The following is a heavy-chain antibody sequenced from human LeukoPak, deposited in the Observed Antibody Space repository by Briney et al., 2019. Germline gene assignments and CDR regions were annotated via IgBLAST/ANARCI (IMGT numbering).Heavy chain of an antibody. CDR3: AGSAAGSGSYYTYNWFDP. D-gene: IGHD3-10*01. CDR2: ISAYNGNT. J-gene: IGHJ5*02. CDR1: GYTFTSYG. Sequence: ASVKVSCKASGYTFTSYGISWVRQAPGQGLEWMGWISAYNGNTNYAQKLQGRVTMTTHTSTSTAYMELRSLRSDDTAVYYCAGSAAGSGSYYTYNWFDPWGQGTLVTVSS. V-gene: IGHV1-18*01.